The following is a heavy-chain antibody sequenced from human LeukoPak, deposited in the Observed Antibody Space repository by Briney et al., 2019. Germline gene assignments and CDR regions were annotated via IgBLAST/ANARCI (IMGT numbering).Heavy chain of an antibody. Sequence: SETLSLTCAVFGGSFSGYYWSCIRQPPGKGLEWIGEINHSGSTNYNPSLKSRVTISVDTSKNQFSLKLSSVTAADTAVYYCARAHYDSSGYYYQTEGMDVWGQGTTVTVSS. CDR3: ARAHYDSSGYYYQTEGMDV. J-gene: IGHJ6*02. CDR2: INHSGST. D-gene: IGHD3-22*01. V-gene: IGHV4-34*01. CDR1: GGSFSGYY.